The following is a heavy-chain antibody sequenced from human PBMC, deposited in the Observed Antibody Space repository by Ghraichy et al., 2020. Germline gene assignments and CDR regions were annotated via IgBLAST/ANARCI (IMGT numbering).Heavy chain of an antibody. D-gene: IGHD3-3*01. J-gene: IGHJ4*02. CDR3: AGSIGDVSARYLDY. V-gene: IGHV3-48*01. CDR1: GFTFSSCS. Sequence: ESLNISCAIGGFTFSSCSMNWVRQAPGKGLEWVSYISSSSVTKYYADSVNGRFTISRDNAKSLLFLQMNSLTAEDTAIYYCAGSIGDVSARYLDYWGQGTLVTVPS. CDR2: ISSSSVTK.